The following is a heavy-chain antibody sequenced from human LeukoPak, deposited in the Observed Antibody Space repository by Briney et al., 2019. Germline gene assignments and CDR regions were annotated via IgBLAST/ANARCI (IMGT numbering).Heavy chain of an antibody. V-gene: IGHV4-39*07. Sequence: SETLSLTCTVSGGSISSSSYYWGWIRQPPGKGLEWIVTTYFVGTTFFYPSLKSRVTISLDASNNQFSLNLSSVTAADTAVYYCARGPLLTPGAFDNWGQGTMVTVSS. CDR3: ARGPLLTPGAFDN. CDR1: GGSISSSSYY. CDR2: TYFVGTT. D-gene: IGHD3-9*01. J-gene: IGHJ3*02.